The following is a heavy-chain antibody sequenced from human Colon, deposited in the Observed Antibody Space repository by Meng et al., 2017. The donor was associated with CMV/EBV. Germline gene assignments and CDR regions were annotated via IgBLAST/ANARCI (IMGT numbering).Heavy chain of an antibody. CDR2: ILSDGNNK. CDR3: ARDEGALAGNFDN. CDR1: GFTFTSHA. V-gene: IGHV3-30-3*01. J-gene: IGHJ4*02. Sequence: DSGFTFTSHALQWVRQAPGRGLEWVAVILSDGNNKYYADFVRGRFTVSRDNVNNMVYLQMNSLRAEDTAVYFCARDEGALAGNFDNWGQGTLVTVSS. D-gene: IGHD7-27*01.